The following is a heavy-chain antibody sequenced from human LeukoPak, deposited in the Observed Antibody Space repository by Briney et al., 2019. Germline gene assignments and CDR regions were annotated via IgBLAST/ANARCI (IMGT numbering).Heavy chain of an antibody. CDR1: GYTFTNYH. J-gene: IGHJ4*02. CDR3: ARTTSFTASGYDY. Sequence: GASVKVSFKASGYTFTNYHINWVRQATGQGHEWMGWMNPNNGDSGYAQKFQGRVTITRDTSISTSYMELRSLRSDDAAVYFCARTTSFTASGYDYWGQGTLVTVSS. D-gene: IGHD6-25*01. CDR2: MNPNNGDS. V-gene: IGHV1-8*03.